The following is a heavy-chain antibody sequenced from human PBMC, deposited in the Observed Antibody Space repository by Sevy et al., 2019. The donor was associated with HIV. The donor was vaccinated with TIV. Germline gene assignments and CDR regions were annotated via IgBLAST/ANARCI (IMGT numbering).Heavy chain of an antibody. D-gene: IGHD2-15*01. V-gene: IGHV3-9*01. CDR1: GFTFDDYA. CDR3: AKDTGSYYGMDV. J-gene: IGHJ6*02. CDR2: ISWNSGSI. Sequence: GGSLRLSCAASGFTFDDYAMHWVRQAPGKGLEWVSGISWNSGSIGYADSVKGRFTTSRDNAKNSLYLQMNSLRAEDTALYYCAKDTGSYYGMDVWGQGTTVTVSS.